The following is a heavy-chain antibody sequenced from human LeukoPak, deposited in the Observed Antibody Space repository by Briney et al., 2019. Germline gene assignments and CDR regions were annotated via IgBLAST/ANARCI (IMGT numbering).Heavy chain of an antibody. CDR2: IRSDGSIT. V-gene: IGHV3-74*01. J-gene: IGHJ4*02. CDR3: ARDGRTGNFDK. Sequence: GGSLRLSCAASGFTFSGYWMHWVRQAPGKGLAWVSVIRSDGSITTYADSVKGRFTISRDTAKNTLYLQMNGLRAEDTAVYYCARDGRTGNFDKWGQGTLVSVSS. D-gene: IGHD1-1*01. CDR1: GFTFSGYW.